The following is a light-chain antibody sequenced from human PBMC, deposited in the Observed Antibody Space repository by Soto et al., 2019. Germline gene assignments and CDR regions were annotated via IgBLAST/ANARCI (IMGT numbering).Light chain of an antibody. CDR1: QSVSSSY. J-gene: IGKJ2*01. CDR3: HRYGSSAQP. Sequence: EIVLTQSPGTLSLSPGERATLSCRASQSVSSSYLAWYQQKPGQAPRLLIYGASGRATGIPDRFSGSGSGTVCTVTMSRLEPVDYSEYYFHRYGSSAQPFGRGNKLDIK. CDR2: GAS. V-gene: IGKV3-20*01.